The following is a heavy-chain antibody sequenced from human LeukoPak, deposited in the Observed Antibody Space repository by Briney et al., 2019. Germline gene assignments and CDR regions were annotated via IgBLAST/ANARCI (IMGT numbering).Heavy chain of an antibody. J-gene: IGHJ3*02. V-gene: IGHV1-46*01. D-gene: IGHD3-3*01. CDR1: GYTFTSYH. Sequence: ASVKVSCKASGYTFTSYHMHWVRQAPGQGLEWMGIINPSGGSTSYAQKFQGRVTMTRDTSTSTVYMELSSLRSEDTAVYYCARVAKYDFWSGYYSDAFDIWGQGTMVTVSS. CDR3: ARVAKYDFWSGYYSDAFDI. CDR2: INPSGGST.